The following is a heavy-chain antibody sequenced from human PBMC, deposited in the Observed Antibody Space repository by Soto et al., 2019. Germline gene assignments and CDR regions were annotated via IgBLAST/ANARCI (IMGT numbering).Heavy chain of an antibody. J-gene: IGHJ6*03. CDR3: AREDTAMVSYYYYYMDV. CDR1: GGTFSSYT. Sequence: ASVKVSCKASGGTFSSYTISWVRQAPGQGLEWMGRIIPILGIANYAQKFQGRVTITADKSTSTAYMELSSLRSEDTAVYYCAREDTAMVSYYYYYMDVWGKGTTVTAP. D-gene: IGHD5-18*01. CDR2: IIPILGIA. V-gene: IGHV1-69*02.